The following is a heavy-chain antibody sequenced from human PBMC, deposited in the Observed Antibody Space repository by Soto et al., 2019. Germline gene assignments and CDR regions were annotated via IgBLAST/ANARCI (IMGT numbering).Heavy chain of an antibody. J-gene: IGHJ4*02. Sequence: GASVKVSCKASGCTFSSETSSWVRQARGQGLEWMGRMVPISGNTNYAQKFQERVTITRDMSTSTAYMELSSLRSEDTAVYYCAAYYFDYWGQGTLVTVSS. CDR3: AAYYFDY. CDR1: GCTFSSET. V-gene: IGHV1-58*02. CDR2: MVPISGNT.